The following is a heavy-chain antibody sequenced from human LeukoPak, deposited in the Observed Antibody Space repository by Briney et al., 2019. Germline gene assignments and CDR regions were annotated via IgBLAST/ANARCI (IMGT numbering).Heavy chain of an antibody. V-gene: IGHV3-23*01. CDR1: GFTFSNHG. CDR3: ARSGLSRFDY. CDR2: ISPSGDIT. J-gene: IGHJ4*02. Sequence: GGTLRLSCAASGFTFSNHGMNWVRQAPGKGLEWVSGISPSGDITYYADSVKGRFTISRDNSKNTLYLQMNSLRAEDTAVYYCARSGLSRFDYWGQGTLVTVSS. D-gene: IGHD4/OR15-4a*01.